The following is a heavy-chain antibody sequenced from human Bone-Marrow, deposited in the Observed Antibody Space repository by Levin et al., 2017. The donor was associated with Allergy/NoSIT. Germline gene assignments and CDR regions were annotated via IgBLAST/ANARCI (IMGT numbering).Heavy chain of an antibody. CDR2: ISGSGGST. J-gene: IGHJ6*03. CDR1: GFTFSSYA. CDR3: AKSTPDIVVVPAAVYYYYYYYMDV. D-gene: IGHD2-2*01. V-gene: IGHV3-23*01. Sequence: GESLKISCAASGFTFSSYAMSWVRQAPGKGLEWVSAISGSGGSTYYADSVKGRFTISRDNSKNTLYLQMNSLRAEDTAVYYCAKSTPDIVVVPAAVYYYYYYYMDVWGKGTTVTVSS.